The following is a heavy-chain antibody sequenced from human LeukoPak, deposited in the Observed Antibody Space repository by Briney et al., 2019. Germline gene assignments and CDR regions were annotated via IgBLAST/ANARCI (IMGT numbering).Heavy chain of an antibody. CDR3: ASPGHSYRDQYCSFDY. CDR2: INPNTGAA. CDR1: GYTFTDFY. J-gene: IGHJ4*02. Sequence: ASVKVSCKASGYTFTDFYMHWVRQAPGEGLEWMAWINPNTGAAHSAQKFQGRVTVTRDTSISTAYMELSGLRPDDTAIYYCASPGHSYRDQYCSFDYWGQGTLVTVS. V-gene: IGHV1-2*02. D-gene: IGHD2-21*02.